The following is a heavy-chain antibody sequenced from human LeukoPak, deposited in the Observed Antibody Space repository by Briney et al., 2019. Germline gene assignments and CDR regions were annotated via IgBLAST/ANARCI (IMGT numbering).Heavy chain of an antibody. V-gene: IGHV3-30*02. CDR3: AALSTYYYDSSGYYIGY. D-gene: IGHD3-22*01. CDR1: GFTFSSYG. Sequence: GGSLRLSCAASGFTFSSYGMHWVRQAPGKGLEWVAFIRYDGSNKYYADSVKGRFTISRDNSKNTLYLQMNSLRAEDTAVYYCAALSTYYYDSSGYYIGYWGQGTLVTVSS. CDR2: IRYDGSNK. J-gene: IGHJ4*02.